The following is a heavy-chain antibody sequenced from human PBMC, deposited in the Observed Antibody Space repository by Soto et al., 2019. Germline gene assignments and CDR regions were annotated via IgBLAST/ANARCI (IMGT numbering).Heavy chain of an antibody. Sequence: GGSLRLSCAASGFTFSSYAMHWVRQAPGKGLEWVAVISYDGSNKYYADSVKGRFTISRDNSKNTLYLQMNSLRAEDTAVYYCARDYSEYFDWLLGSYWGQGTLVTVSS. D-gene: IGHD3-9*01. CDR2: ISYDGSNK. J-gene: IGHJ4*02. V-gene: IGHV3-30-3*01. CDR3: ARDYSEYFDWLLGSY. CDR1: GFTFSSYA.